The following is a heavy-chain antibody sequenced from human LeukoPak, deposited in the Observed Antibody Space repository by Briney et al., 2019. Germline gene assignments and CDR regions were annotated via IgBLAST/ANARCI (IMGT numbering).Heavy chain of an antibody. CDR2: ISGRGDYT. J-gene: IGHJ4*02. CDR1: GFTFTKSA. D-gene: IGHD3-3*01. CDR3: AKREAEESGPIDY. V-gene: IGHV3-23*01. Sequence: PPGGSLRLSCAASGFTFTKSAMTWVRQAPGTGLEWVSAISGRGDYTYYAGSVKGRFTISRDNSKNMLYLQMSSLRAEDTAVYYCAKREAEESGPIDYWGQGTLVTVSS.